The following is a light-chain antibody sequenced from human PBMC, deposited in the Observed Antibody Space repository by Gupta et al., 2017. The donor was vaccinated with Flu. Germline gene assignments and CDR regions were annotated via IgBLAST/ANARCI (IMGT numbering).Light chain of an antibody. CDR1: NIGSKS. V-gene: IGLV3-21*02. CDR3: HVWDSSSDHGV. J-gene: IGLJ3*02. CDR2: DDS. Sequence: GGTNIGSKSVHWYQQKPGQAPVLVVYDDSHRPSGIPERFSGSNSGNTATLTISRVEAGDEADYYCHVWDSSSDHGVFGGGIKLTVL.